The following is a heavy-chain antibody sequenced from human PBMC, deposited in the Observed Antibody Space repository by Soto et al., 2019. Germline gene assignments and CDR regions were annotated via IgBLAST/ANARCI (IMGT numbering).Heavy chain of an antibody. CDR2: IRGSSHST. CDR3: ARDPNGDYIGAFDI. D-gene: IGHD4-17*01. Sequence: EVQVLESGGGFVVPGGSLRLSCTTSTFTFSTYAMTWVRQAPGKGLQWVSSIRGSSHSTNYADSVKGRFTISRDNSKNTLYLQMNSLRAEDTAAYYCARDPNGDYIGAFDIWGQGIMVTVSS. CDR1: TFTFSTYA. J-gene: IGHJ3*02. V-gene: IGHV3-23*01.